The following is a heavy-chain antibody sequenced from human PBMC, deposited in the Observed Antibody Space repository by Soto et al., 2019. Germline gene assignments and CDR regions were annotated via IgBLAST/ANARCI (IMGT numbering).Heavy chain of an antibody. Sequence: ASVKVSCKASGYTFTSYVISWVRQAPGQGLEWMGWISAYNGNTNYAQKLQGRVTMTTDTSTSTAYMELRSLRSDDTAVYYCARDSYYYDSSGHQPFDYWGQGTLVTVSS. CDR3: ARDSYYYDSSGHQPFDY. J-gene: IGHJ4*02. V-gene: IGHV1-18*01. CDR1: GYTFTSYV. D-gene: IGHD3-22*01. CDR2: ISAYNGNT.